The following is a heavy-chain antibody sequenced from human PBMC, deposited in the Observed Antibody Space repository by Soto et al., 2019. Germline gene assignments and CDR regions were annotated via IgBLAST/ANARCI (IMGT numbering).Heavy chain of an antibody. V-gene: IGHV3-23*01. Sequence: EVQLLESGGGLTQPGGSLRLSCAASGFIFSDYAMYWVRQAPGKGLEWVSVISGSDGTTYYADSVRGRFTMPRDNSRNTIYLQMMSLRAEDTAVYYCAKVIGGSESYWGGSHYYYALDVWGQGTTVTVSS. D-gene: IGHD3-10*01. J-gene: IGHJ6*02. CDR3: AKVIGGSESYWGGSHYYYALDV. CDR1: GFIFSDYA. CDR2: ISGSDGTT.